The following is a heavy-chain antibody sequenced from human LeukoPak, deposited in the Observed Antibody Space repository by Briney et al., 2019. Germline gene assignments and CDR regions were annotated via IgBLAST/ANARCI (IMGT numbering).Heavy chain of an antibody. CDR2: IQQDGSER. Sequence: GGSLRLSRAASGFTFSSFWMSWVRQAPGQGLEWVANIQQDGSERYYVDSVKGRFTISRDNAKNSLYLQMDSLTAEDTAVYYCARDSGIAGYYFDYWGQGSLVTVSS. J-gene: IGHJ4*02. D-gene: IGHD6-13*01. CDR3: ARDSGIAGYYFDY. CDR1: GFTFSSFW. V-gene: IGHV3-7*01.